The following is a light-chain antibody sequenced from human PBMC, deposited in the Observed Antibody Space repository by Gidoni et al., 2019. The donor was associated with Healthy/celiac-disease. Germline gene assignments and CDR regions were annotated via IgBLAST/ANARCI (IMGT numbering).Light chain of an antibody. CDR3: QQYYSYPLT. Sequence: AIRRTQSPSSLSASTGDRVTITCRASQVISSYLAWYQQKPGKAPKLLIYAASTLQSGVPSRFSGSGSGTDFTLTISCLQSEDFATYYCQQYYSYPLTFGPGTKVDIK. CDR1: QVISSY. V-gene: IGKV1-8*01. J-gene: IGKJ3*01. CDR2: AAS.